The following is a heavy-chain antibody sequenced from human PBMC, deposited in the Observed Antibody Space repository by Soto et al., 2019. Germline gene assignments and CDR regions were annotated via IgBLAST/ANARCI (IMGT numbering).Heavy chain of an antibody. CDR2: IYYSGST. D-gene: IGHD6-6*01. V-gene: IGHV4-31*03. CDR3: ARDRRSSSSGYAFDI. CDR1: GGSISSGGYY. Sequence: QVQLQESGPGLVKPSQTLSLTCTVSGGSISSGGYYWGWIRQHPGKGLEWIGYIYYSGSTYYNPSLKSRVTISVDTSKNQFSLKLSSVTAADTAVYYCARDRRSSSSGYAFDIWGQGTMVTVSS. J-gene: IGHJ3*02.